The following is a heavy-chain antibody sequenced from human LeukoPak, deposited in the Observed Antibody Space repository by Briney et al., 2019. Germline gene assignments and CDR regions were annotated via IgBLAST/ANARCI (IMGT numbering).Heavy chain of an antibody. J-gene: IGHJ6*03. V-gene: IGHV1-18*01. CDR2: ISAYNGNT. D-gene: IGHD2-2*01. CDR3: ARDPGSTSHYYYYYMDV. CDR1: GYTFTSYG. Sequence: ASVKVSCKASGYTFTSYGISWVRQAPGQGLEWMGWISAYNGNTSYAQKLQGRVTMTTDTSTSTAYMELRSLRSDDTAVHYCARDPGSTSHYYYYYMDVWGKGTTVTISS.